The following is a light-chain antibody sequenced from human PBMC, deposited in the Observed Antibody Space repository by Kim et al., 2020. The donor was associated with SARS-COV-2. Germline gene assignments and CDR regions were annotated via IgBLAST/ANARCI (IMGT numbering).Light chain of an antibody. V-gene: IGKV1-12*01. CDR2: AAS. Sequence: DVQMTQSPSSVSASVGDTVTITCRASQGIASWLAWYQQKPGKAPKLLIYAASALQSGVPSRFSDSGSGREFTLTIRSLQPEDVATYFCQQSNNFPITFGQGTRLEIK. CDR3: QQSNNFPIT. CDR1: QGIASW. J-gene: IGKJ5*01.